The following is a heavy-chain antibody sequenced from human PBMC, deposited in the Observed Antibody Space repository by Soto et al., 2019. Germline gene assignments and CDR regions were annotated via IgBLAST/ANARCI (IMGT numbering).Heavy chain of an antibody. Sequence: QVQLVQSGAEVKKPGSSVKVSCKASGGTFSSYTISWVRQAPGQGLEWMGRIIPILGIANYAQKFKGRVTITADKSTSTAYMELSSLRSEDTAVYYCARDQGADSSGWLAYWGQGTLVTVSS. CDR3: ARDQGADSSGWLAY. CDR1: GGTFSSYT. CDR2: IIPILGIA. V-gene: IGHV1-69*08. D-gene: IGHD6-19*01. J-gene: IGHJ4*02.